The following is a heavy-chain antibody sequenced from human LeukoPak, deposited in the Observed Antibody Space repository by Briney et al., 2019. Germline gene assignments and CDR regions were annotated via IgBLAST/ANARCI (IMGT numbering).Heavy chain of an antibody. CDR2: IRSKAYGGTT. CDR3: TKSRFYDYVWGGS. Sequence: GGSLRLSCTASGVSIGDYAMSWFRQAPGKGLEWVSLIRSKAYGGTTEYAASVEGRFTISRDDSKSIAYLQMNSLKTEDTAVYYCTKSRFYDYVWGGSWGQGTLVTVSS. CDR1: GVSIGDYA. J-gene: IGHJ5*02. V-gene: IGHV3-49*03. D-gene: IGHD3-16*01.